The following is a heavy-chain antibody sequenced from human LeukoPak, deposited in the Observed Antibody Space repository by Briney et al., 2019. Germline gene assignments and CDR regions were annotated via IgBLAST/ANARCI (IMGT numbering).Heavy chain of an antibody. D-gene: IGHD3-10*01. CDR3: ARNGYYYDSGRVDNWFDP. CDR2: IIPIFGTA. CDR1: GGTFSSYA. V-gene: IGHV1-69*06. Sequence: ASVKVSCKASGGTFSSYAISWVRQAPGQGLEWMGGIIPIFGTANYAQKFQGRVTITADKSTSTAYMELSSLRSEDTAVYYCARNGYYYDSGRVDNWFDPWGQGTLVTVSS. J-gene: IGHJ5*02.